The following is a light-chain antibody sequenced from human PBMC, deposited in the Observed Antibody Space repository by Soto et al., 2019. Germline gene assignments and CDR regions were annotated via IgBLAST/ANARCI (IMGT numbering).Light chain of an antibody. Sequence: EIVMTQSPATLSVSPGERATLSCRASQGVSGNLAWYQQKPGQAPRLLIYGASTRATGIPARFSGSGSGTEFSLTISSLQSEDFAVYYCQQYNIWPPWTFGQGTKVEVK. CDR1: QGVSGN. J-gene: IGKJ1*01. CDR2: GAS. CDR3: QQYNIWPPWT. V-gene: IGKV3-15*01.